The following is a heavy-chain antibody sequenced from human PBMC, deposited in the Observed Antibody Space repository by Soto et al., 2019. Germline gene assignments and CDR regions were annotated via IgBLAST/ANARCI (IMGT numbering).Heavy chain of an antibody. J-gene: IGHJ6*02. V-gene: IGHV3-49*04. D-gene: IGHD3-3*01. CDR3: TTDLLGYYDFWSGYPPYGMDV. Sequence: PGGSLRLSCTGSGFNFANYALTWVRQAPGKGLEWVGFIRGETNGGTADYAASLKGRITISRDDSKNTLYLQMNSLKTEDTAVYYCTTDLLGYYDFWSGYPPYGMDVWGQGTTVTVSS. CDR2: IRGETNGGTA. CDR1: GFNFANYA.